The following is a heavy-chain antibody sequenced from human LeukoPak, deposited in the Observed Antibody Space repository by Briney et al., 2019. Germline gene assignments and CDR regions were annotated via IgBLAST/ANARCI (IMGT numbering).Heavy chain of an antibody. CDR3: AREGTYYYGSGSGGQSEKYYYYYMDV. CDR2: IKQDGSEK. Sequence: GGSLRLSCAASGFIFSSYWMSWVRQAPGKGLEWVANIKQDGSEKYYVDSVKGRFTISRDNAKNSLYLQMNSLRAEDTAVYYCAREGTYYYGSGSGGQSEKYYYYYMDVWGKGTTVTVSS. V-gene: IGHV3-7*01. J-gene: IGHJ6*03. CDR1: GFIFSSYW. D-gene: IGHD3-10*01.